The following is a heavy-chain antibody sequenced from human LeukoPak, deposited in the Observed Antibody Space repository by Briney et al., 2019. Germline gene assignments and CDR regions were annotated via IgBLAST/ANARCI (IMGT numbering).Heavy chain of an antibody. D-gene: IGHD3-3*01. CDR2: INTNTGNP. CDR1: GYTFTSYG. Sequence: ASVKVSCKASGYTFTSYGISWVRQAPGQGLEWMGWINTNTGNPTYAQGFTGRFVFSLDTSVSTAYLQISSLKAEDTAVYYCARDRLLEWSHFDYWGQGTLVTVSS. V-gene: IGHV7-4-1*02. J-gene: IGHJ4*02. CDR3: ARDRLLEWSHFDY.